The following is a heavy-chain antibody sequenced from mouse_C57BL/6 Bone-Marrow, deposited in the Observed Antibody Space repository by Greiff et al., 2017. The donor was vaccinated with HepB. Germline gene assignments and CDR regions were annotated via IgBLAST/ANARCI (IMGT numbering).Heavy chain of an antibody. J-gene: IGHJ3*01. Sequence: EVKLVESGGDLVKPGGSLKLSCAASGFTFSSYGMSWVRQTPDKRLEWVATISSGGSYTYYPDSVKGRFTISRDNAKNTLYLQMSSLKSEDTAMYYCARHAYYGSREVPAWFAYWGQGTLVTVSA. D-gene: IGHD1-1*01. CDR3: ARHAYYGSREVPAWFAY. CDR2: ISSGGSYT. V-gene: IGHV5-6*01. CDR1: GFTFSSYG.